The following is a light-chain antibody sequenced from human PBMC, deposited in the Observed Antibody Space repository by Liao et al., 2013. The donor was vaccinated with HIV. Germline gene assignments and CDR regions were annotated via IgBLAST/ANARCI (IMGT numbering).Light chain of an antibody. Sequence: SYVLTQPPSVSVAPGKTARITCGGDNIGAQSVHWYQQKPGQAPVLVIYYDSDRPSGIPERFSGSNSGNTATLTISRVEAGDEADYYCQVWDSSSDLRVFGGGTKLTVL. V-gene: IGLV3-21*01. CDR3: QVWDSSSDLRV. J-gene: IGLJ3*02. CDR1: NIGAQS. CDR2: YDS.